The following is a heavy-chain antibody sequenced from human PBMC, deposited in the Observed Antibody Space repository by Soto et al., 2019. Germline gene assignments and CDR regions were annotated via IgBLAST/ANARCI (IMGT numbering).Heavy chain of an antibody. CDR2: ISAYNGNT. D-gene: IGHD1-26*01. J-gene: IGHJ4*02. Sequence: VKVSCKASGYTFTSYGISWVRQAPGQGLEWMGWISAYNGNTKYEQKLQGRVTMTTDTSTSTAYMELRSLRSDDTAVYYCAXXXAVGXFDYWGQGTLVXVSS. CDR3: AXXXAVGXFDY. CDR1: GYTFTSYG. V-gene: IGHV1-18*01.